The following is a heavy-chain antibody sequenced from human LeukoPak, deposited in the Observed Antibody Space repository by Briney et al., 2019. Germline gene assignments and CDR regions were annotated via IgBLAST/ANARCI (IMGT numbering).Heavy chain of an antibody. J-gene: IGHJ4*02. Sequence: SETLSLTCTVSGGSISSYYWSWIRQPPGKGLEWIGYIYYSGSTNYNPSLKSRVTISVDTSKNQFSLKLSSVTAADTAVYYCAKDRSLIAAAGSHLDYWGQGTLVTVSS. CDR1: GGSISSYY. D-gene: IGHD6-13*01. V-gene: IGHV4-59*12. CDR2: IYYSGST. CDR3: AKDRSLIAAAGSHLDY.